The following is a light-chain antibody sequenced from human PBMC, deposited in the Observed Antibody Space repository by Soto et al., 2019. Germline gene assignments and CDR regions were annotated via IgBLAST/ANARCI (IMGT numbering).Light chain of an antibody. CDR3: SSYTTSNTLV. V-gene: IGLV2-14*01. CDR2: EVS. Sequence: QSALTQPASVSGSPGQSITISCTETSSDVGDYKYVSWYQKHPGKAPKALIYEVSNRPSGVSNRFSGSKSGNTASLTISGLQAEDEADYYCSSYTTSNTLVFGPGTKVTVL. J-gene: IGLJ1*01. CDR1: SSDVGDYKY.